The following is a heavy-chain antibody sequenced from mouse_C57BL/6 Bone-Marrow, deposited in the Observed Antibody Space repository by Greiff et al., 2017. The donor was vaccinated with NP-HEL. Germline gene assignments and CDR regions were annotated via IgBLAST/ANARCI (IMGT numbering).Heavy chain of an antibody. CDR1: GYTFTDYY. D-gene: IGHD2-2*01. V-gene: IGHV1-19*01. Sequence: VQLQQSGPVLVKPGASVKMSCKASGYTFTDYYMNWVKQSHGKSLEWIGVINPYNGGTSYNQKFKGKATLTVDKSSSTAYMELNSLTAEDSAVYYCARGGVWLRRWGQGTLVTVSA. CDR2: INPYNGGT. J-gene: IGHJ3*01. CDR3: ARGGVWLRR.